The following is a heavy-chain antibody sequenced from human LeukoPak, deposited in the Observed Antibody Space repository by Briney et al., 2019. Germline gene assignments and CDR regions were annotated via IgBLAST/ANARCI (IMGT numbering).Heavy chain of an antibody. J-gene: IGHJ4*02. CDR3: ARGGLGGYDNRNLDY. V-gene: IGHV1-46*01. Sequence: GTSVKVSCKASGYTFTSYYMHWVRQAPGQGLEWMGIINPSGGSTSYAQKFQGRVTMTRDTSTSTVYMELSSLRSEDTAVYYCARGGLGGYDNRNLDYWGQGTLVTVSS. D-gene: IGHD5-12*01. CDR1: GYTFTSYY. CDR2: INPSGGST.